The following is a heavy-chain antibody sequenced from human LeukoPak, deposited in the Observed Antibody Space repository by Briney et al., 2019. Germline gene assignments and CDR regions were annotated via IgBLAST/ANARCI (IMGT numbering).Heavy chain of an antibody. D-gene: IGHD6-13*01. J-gene: IGHJ4*02. CDR1: GYTFTGYY. Sequence: ASVTVSCKASGYTFTGYYMHWVRQAPGQGLEWMGWINPNSGGTNYAQKFQGRVTMTRDTSISTAYMELSRLRSDDTALYYCAKDIAAAGNFDYWGRGTLVTVSS. V-gene: IGHV1-2*02. CDR3: AKDIAAAGNFDY. CDR2: INPNSGGT.